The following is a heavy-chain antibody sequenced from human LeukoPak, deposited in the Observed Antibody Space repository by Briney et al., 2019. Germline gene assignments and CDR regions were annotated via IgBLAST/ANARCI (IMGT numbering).Heavy chain of an antibody. CDR3: ARDGPYYGDHDY. J-gene: IGHJ4*02. CDR1: GYTFTSYH. D-gene: IGHD4-17*01. Sequence: ASVKVSCKASGYTFTSYHMHWVRQAPGQGLEWMGIINPSGGSTSYAEKFQGRVTMTRDKSKSTVYMELSSLRSEDTAVYYCARDGPYYGDHDYWGQGTLVTVSS. CDR2: INPSGGST. V-gene: IGHV1-46*01.